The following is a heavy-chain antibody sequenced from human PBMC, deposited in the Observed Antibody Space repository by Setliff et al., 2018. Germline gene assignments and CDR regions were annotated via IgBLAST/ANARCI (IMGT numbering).Heavy chain of an antibody. V-gene: IGHV1-46*01. CDR3: ARDLLRSSSWRPDVFDV. D-gene: IGHD6-13*01. J-gene: IGHJ3*01. Sequence: GASVKVSCKASGYTFTSHYMHWVRQAPGLGLEWMGTINPSSGRTSYAQKFQGRVTMTRDTSTSTAYMELSSLRSEDTAVYYCARDLLRSSSWRPDVFDVWGQGTMVT. CDR2: INPSSGRT. CDR1: GYTFTSHY.